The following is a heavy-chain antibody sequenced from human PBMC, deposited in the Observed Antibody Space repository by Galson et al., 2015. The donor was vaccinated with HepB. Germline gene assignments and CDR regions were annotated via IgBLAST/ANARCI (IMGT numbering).Heavy chain of an antibody. CDR2: ISSSSSYI. D-gene: IGHD6-13*01. V-gene: IGHV3-21*01. Sequence: SLRLSCAASGFTFSSYSMNWVRQAPGKGLEWVSSISSSSSYIYYADSVKGRFTISRDNAKNSLYLQMNSLRAEDTAVYYCARDGNMAAAGPGDAFDIWGQGTMVTVSS. CDR1: GFTFSSYS. J-gene: IGHJ3*02. CDR3: ARDGNMAAAGPGDAFDI.